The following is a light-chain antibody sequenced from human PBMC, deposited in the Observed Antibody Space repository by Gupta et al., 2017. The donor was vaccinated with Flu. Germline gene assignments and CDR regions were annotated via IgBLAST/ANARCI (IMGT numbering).Light chain of an antibody. V-gene: IGLV2-14*01. J-gene: IGLJ3*02. CDR2: EVS. Sequence: QSALTPPASVSASPGQSITISFTGTSSDVGAYNYVSWYQQHPGKASKLMIYEVSNRASGVSNRFTGSKSDITASLTIYGLQAQHQHDYYCSSKITIHSSVFG. CDR3: SSKITIHSSV. CDR1: SSDVGAYNY.